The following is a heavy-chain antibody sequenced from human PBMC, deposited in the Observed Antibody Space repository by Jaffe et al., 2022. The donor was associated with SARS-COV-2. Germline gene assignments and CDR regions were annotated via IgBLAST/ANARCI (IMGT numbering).Heavy chain of an antibody. CDR3: ARVSGANHDDWYFDL. CDR2: INPSGGST. CDR1: GYTFTSYY. Sequence: QVQLVQSGAEVKKPGASVKVSCKASGYTFTSYYMHWVRQAPGQGLEWMGIINPSGGSTSYAQKFQGRVTMTRDTSTSTVYMELSSLRSEDTAVYYCARVSGANHDDWYFDLWGRGTLVTVSS. D-gene: IGHD1-26*01. J-gene: IGHJ2*01. V-gene: IGHV1-46*01.